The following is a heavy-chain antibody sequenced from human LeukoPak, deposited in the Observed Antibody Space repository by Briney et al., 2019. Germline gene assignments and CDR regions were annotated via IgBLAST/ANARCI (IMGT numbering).Heavy chain of an antibody. Sequence: SQTLSLTCTVSGGSISSGSYYWSWIRQPAGKGLEWTVRIYTSGSTNYNPSLKSRVTISVDTSKNQFSLKLSSVTAADTAVYYCGTGSREAHIVGATTGLWYWGQGTLVTVSS. CDR3: GTGSREAHIVGATTGLWY. CDR2: IYTSGST. V-gene: IGHV4-61*02. D-gene: IGHD1-26*01. J-gene: IGHJ4*02. CDR1: GGSISSGSYY.